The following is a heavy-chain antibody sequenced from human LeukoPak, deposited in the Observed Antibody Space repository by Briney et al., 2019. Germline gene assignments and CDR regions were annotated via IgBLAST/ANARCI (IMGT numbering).Heavy chain of an antibody. D-gene: IGHD3-10*01. CDR3: ANYYGSGSFRNWFDP. Sequence: GGSLRLSCAASGFTFDDYAMHWVRQAPGKGLEWVSGISWNSGSIGYADSVKGRFTISRDNAENSLYLQMNSLRAEDTAVYYCANYYGSGSFRNWFDPWGQGTLVTVSS. CDR2: ISWNSGSI. J-gene: IGHJ5*02. V-gene: IGHV3-9*01. CDR1: GFTFDDYA.